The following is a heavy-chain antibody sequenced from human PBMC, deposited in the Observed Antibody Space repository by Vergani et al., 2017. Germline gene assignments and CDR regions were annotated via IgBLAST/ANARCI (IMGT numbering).Heavy chain of an antibody. Sequence: QVQMVQSGSELKKPGASLKVSCKASGYTFTSYTINWVRQAPGQGLEWMGWINTNTGHATYAQGFIGRFVFSLETSANTAYLQISSLRSEDSGVYYCARRCGDYGGYFDPLGQGAMVGVSS. CDR3: ARRCGDYGGYFDP. J-gene: IGHJ5*02. CDR2: INTNTGHA. D-gene: IGHD4-17*01. V-gene: IGHV7-4-1*02. CDR1: GYTFTSYT.